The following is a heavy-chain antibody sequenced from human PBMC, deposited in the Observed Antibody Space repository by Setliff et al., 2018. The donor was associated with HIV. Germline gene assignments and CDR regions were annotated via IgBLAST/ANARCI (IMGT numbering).Heavy chain of an antibody. CDR1: GFNFYAYS. CDR2: ISYHSRTI. Sequence: GSLRLSCAASGFNFYAYSMNWVRQAPGKGLEWISYISYHSRTIYYPDSVKGRFTISRDNSKNTLFLQMNSLRAEDTAVYYCAKDRRYYYGSGSYAAETWGQGTLVTVSS. D-gene: IGHD3-10*01. CDR3: AKDRRYYYGSGSYAAET. V-gene: IGHV3-48*01. J-gene: IGHJ5*02.